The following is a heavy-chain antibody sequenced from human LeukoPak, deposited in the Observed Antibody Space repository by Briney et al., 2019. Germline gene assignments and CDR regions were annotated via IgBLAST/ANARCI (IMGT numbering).Heavy chain of an antibody. CDR1: GFAFRTYD. J-gene: IGHJ3*02. CDR3: ARGIFCNATSCFTVRAFEI. V-gene: IGHV3-13*01. CDR2: IGTHGDT. D-gene: IGHD2-2*02. Sequence: GGSLRLSCAASGFAFRTYDMHWVRPGTGEGLERVSGIGTHGDTHYADSVKGRFTISRENAVNSLYLQMNSLRAGDTAVYYCARGIFCNATSCFTVRAFEIWGQGTMVTVSS.